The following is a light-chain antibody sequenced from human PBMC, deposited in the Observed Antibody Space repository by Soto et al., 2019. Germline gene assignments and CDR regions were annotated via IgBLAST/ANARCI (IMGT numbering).Light chain of an antibody. CDR3: QQRSNWPPVYT. CDR2: DAS. J-gene: IGKJ2*01. Sequence: EIVLTQSPATLSLSPGERATLSCRASQSVSSYLAWYQQKPGQAPRLLIYDASTRATGIPARFSGSGSGTDFTLTISSLEPEDFAVDYCQQRSNWPPVYTFGQGTKLEIK. CDR1: QSVSSY. V-gene: IGKV3-11*01.